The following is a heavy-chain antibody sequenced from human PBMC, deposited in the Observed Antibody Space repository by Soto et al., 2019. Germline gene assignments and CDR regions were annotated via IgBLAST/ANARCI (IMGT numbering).Heavy chain of an antibody. D-gene: IGHD3-10*01. J-gene: IGHJ6*02. Sequence: GGSLRLSCAASGFTFSSYGMHWVRQAPGKGLEWVSYISSSSSTIYYADSVKGRFTISRDNAKNSLYLQMNSLRDEDTAVYYCARDRGVRGVLRRNYYGMDVWGQGTTVTVSS. CDR1: GFTFSSYG. CDR3: ARDRGVRGVLRRNYYGMDV. CDR2: ISSSSSTI. V-gene: IGHV3-48*02.